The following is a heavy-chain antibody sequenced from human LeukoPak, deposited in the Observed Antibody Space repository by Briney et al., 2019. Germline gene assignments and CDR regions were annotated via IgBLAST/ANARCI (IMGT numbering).Heavy chain of an antibody. D-gene: IGHD2-2*01. Sequence: GGSLRLSCAASGFTFSSYWMSWVRQAPGKGLEWVANIKQDGSEKYYVDSVKGRFTISRDNAKNSLYLQMDSLRAEDTAVYYCARTGGVYCSGTSCYQGYYYGMDVWGQGTTVTVSS. V-gene: IGHV3-7*01. J-gene: IGHJ6*02. CDR1: GFTFSSYW. CDR2: IKQDGSEK. CDR3: ARTGGVYCSGTSCYQGYYYGMDV.